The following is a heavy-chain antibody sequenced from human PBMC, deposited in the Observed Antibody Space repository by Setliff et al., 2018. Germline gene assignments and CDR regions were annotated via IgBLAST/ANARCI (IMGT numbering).Heavy chain of an antibody. CDR3: ARGGVTAVWDLTD. CDR2: VFFTGDT. J-gene: IGHJ4*02. CDR1: GDSINDYY. D-gene: IGHD2-21*02. Sequence: PSETLSLTCTVSGDSINDYYWSWIRQPPGKGLEWIGYVFFTGDTDYNPSLGSRVTISLDRSKTQFSLKLSSVTAADTAVYYCARGGVTAVWDLTDWGQGTLVTVS. V-gene: IGHV4-59*01.